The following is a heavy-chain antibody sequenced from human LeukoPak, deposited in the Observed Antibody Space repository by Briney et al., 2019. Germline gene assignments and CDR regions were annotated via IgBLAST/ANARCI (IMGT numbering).Heavy chain of an antibody. CDR1: GFTFSSYW. J-gene: IGHJ4*02. CDR3: AREGDGYTDPFDY. V-gene: IGHV3-7*01. CDR2: IKEDGGEK. D-gene: IGHD5-24*01. Sequence: GGSLRLSCAASGFTFSSYWMSWVRQAPGKGLEWVANIKEDGGEKYSVDSVKGRFTISRDNAMNSLYLEMNSLRAEDTAVYYCAREGDGYTDPFDYWGQGTLVTVSS.